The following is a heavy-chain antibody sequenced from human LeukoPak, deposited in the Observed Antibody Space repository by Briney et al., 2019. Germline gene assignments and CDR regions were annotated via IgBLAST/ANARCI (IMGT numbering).Heavy chain of an antibody. J-gene: IGHJ4*02. Sequence: GGSLRLSCAASGFTFSDYYMSWIRQAPGEGLEWVSYISSSSSYTNYADSAKGRFTISRDNAKNSLDLQMNSLRAEDTAVYYCARVGPYSSSWYYFDYWGQGTLVTVSS. D-gene: IGHD6-13*01. V-gene: IGHV3-11*05. CDR2: ISSSSSYT. CDR1: GFTFSDYY. CDR3: ARVGPYSSSWYYFDY.